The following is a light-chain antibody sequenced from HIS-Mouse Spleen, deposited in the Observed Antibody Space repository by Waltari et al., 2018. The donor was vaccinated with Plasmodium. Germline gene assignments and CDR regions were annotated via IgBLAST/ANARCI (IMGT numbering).Light chain of an antibody. V-gene: IGLV1-44*01. CDR3: AAWDDSLNGVV. CDR2: SNN. Sequence: QSVLTQPPSASGTPGQRVTISCSGSISSIGSNTVNWYQQLPGTAPKLLNYSNNQRPYGVPDRFAGSKSGTSASLAISGLQSEDEADYYCAAWDDSLNGVVFAGGTKLTVL. J-gene: IGLJ2*01. CDR1: ISSIGSNT.